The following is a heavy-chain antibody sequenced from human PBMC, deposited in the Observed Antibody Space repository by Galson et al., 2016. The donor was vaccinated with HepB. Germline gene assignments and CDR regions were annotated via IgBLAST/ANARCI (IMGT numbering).Heavy chain of an antibody. Sequence: CAISGDSVSSNSAAWNWLRQSPSRGFEWLGRTYYRSLWYHDYAESMEGRITVTPDTSKNQFSLHLNSVTPEDTAVYYCARDEPGYGDYYYSLVVWGRGTMVTVSS. CDR2: TYYRSLWYH. J-gene: IGHJ6*02. V-gene: IGHV6-1*01. D-gene: IGHD5-18*01. CDR3: ARDEPGYGDYYYSLVV. CDR1: GDSVSSNSAA.